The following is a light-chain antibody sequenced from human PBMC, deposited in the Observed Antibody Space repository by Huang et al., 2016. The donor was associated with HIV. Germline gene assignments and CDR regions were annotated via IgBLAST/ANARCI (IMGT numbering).Light chain of an antibody. CDR1: QSVSTY. CDR2: DAS. CDR3: QQRYNWPT. J-gene: IGKJ5*01. V-gene: IGKV3-11*01. Sequence: EIVLTQSPATLSLSPGERATLSCRASQSVSTYLAWYQQKPGQAPRLLIYDASNRATGIPARFSGSGSRTDFTLTSSSLEPEDFAVYYCQQRYNWPTFGQGTRLEIK.